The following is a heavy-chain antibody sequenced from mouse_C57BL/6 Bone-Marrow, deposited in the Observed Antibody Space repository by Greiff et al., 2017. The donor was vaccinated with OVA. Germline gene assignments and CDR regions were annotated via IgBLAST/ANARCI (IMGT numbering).Heavy chain of an antibody. Sequence: EVQLVESGGGLVQPGGSMKLSCVASGFTFSNYWMNWVRQSPEKGLEWVAQIRLKSDNYATHYAESVKGRFTISRDDSKSSVYLQMNNLRAEDAGIYYCLYYDYAVDYWGRGTTLTVSA. CDR1: GFTFSNYW. CDR2: IRLKSDNYAT. CDR3: LYYDYAVDY. D-gene: IGHD2-4*01. J-gene: IGHJ2*01. V-gene: IGHV6-3*01.